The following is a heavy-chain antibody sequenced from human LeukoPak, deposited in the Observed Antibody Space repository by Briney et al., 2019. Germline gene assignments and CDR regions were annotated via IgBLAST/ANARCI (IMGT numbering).Heavy chain of an antibody. V-gene: IGHV1-18*01. CDR2: ISAYNGNT. J-gene: IGHJ4*02. D-gene: IGHD6-19*01. CDR3: ARDRSPAVLAVAAY. Sequence: ASVKVSCKASGYTFTSYGISWVRQAPGQGLEWMGWISAYNGNTNYAQKLQGRVTMTTDTSTSTAYMELRSLRSDDTAVYYCARDRSPAVLAVAAYWGQGTLVTVSS. CDR1: GYTFTSYG.